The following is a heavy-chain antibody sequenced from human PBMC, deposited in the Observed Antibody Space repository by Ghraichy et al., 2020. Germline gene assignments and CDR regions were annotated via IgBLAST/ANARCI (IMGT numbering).Heavy chain of an antibody. CDR2: INPNSGGT. Sequence: ASVKVSCKASGYTFTGYYMHWVRQAPGQGLEWMGWINPNSGGTNSAQKFQGRVTMTRDTSISTAYMELSRLRSDDTAVYYCARAPGLVTTFMIDYWGQGTLVTVSS. V-gene: IGHV1-2*02. CDR1: GYTFTGYY. J-gene: IGHJ4*02. CDR3: ARAPGLVTTFMIDY. D-gene: IGHD4-11*01.